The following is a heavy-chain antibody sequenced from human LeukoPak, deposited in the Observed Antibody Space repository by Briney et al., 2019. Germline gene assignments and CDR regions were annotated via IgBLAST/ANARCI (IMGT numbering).Heavy chain of an antibody. CDR3: ARSTPSGDAFDI. J-gene: IGHJ3*02. CDR1: GYSISSGYY. V-gene: IGHV4-38-2*01. D-gene: IGHD4-23*01. Sequence: PSETLSLTCAVSGYSISSGYYWGWIRQPPGKGLEWIGSIYHSGSTYYNPSLKSRVTISVDTSKNQFHLKLSSVTAADTAVYYCARSTPSGDAFDIWGQGTMVTVSS. CDR2: IYHSGST.